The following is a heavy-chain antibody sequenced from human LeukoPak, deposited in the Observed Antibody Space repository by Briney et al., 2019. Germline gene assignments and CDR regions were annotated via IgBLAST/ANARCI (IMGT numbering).Heavy chain of an antibody. D-gene: IGHD6-19*01. CDR3: AGHPEGIAVAGRSGPYYYYGMDV. Sequence: ASVKVSCKASGYTFTSYYMHWVRQAPGQGLEWMGIINPSGGSTSYAQKFQGRVTMTRDTSTSTVYMELSSLRSEDTAVYYCAGHPEGIAVAGRSGPYYYYGMDVWGQGTTVTVSS. CDR1: GYTFTSYY. CDR2: INPSGGST. J-gene: IGHJ6*02. V-gene: IGHV1-46*01.